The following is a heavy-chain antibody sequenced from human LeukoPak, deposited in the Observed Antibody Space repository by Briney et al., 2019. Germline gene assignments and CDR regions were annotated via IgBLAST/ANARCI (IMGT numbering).Heavy chain of an antibody. D-gene: IGHD3-10*01. Sequence: ASVKVSCKASGYTFTGYYMHWVRQAPGQGLEWMGWINPNSGGTNYAQKFQGWVTMTRDTSISTAYMELSRLRSEDTAVYYCATVDILKWFGELFGDAFDIWGQGTMVTVSS. CDR2: INPNSGGT. CDR1: GYTFTGYY. J-gene: IGHJ3*02. V-gene: IGHV1-2*04. CDR3: ATVDILKWFGELFGDAFDI.